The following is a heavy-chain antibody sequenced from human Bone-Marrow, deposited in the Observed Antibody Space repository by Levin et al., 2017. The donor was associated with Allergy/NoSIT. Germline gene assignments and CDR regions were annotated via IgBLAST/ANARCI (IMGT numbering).Heavy chain of an antibody. CDR2: VYYSGNI. CDR3: ARNRRMTTATEFDF. V-gene: IGHV4-39*07. CDR1: GGSTDSGFHY. J-gene: IGHJ4*02. D-gene: IGHD1-1*01. Sequence: SETLSLTCTVSGGSTDSGFHYWGWIRQPPGKGLEWVGSVYYSGNIYYNPSLKGRLTVSLDTSKNQFSLNLRSVTAADTAVYYCARNRRMTTATEFDFWGQGVLVTVS.